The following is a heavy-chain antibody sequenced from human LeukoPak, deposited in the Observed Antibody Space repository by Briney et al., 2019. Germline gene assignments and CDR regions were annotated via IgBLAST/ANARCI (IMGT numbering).Heavy chain of an antibody. J-gene: IGHJ4*02. CDR2: MNPNSGNT. CDR3: ARDGVTGLTSFDY. CDR1: GYTFTSYD. Sequence: ASVKVSCKASGYTFTSYDINWVRQATGQGLEWMGWMNPNSGNTGYAQKFQGRVTMTRNTSISAAYMELRSLRSDDTAVYYCARDGVTGLTSFDYWGQGTLVTVSS. D-gene: IGHD3-9*01. V-gene: IGHV1-8*01.